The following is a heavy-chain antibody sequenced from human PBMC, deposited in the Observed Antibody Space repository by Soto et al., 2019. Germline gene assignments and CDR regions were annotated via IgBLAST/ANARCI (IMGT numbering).Heavy chain of an antibody. D-gene: IGHD4-17*01. J-gene: IGHJ4*02. V-gene: IGHV3-23*01. Sequence: EVQLLDSGGGLAQPGGSLRLSCAASGFTFRTHVMSWVRQAPGKGLEWVSSIGGNGATFYADSVKGRFTISRDNSQNMMYLQMNRQRTADMAVYYCATYRDGDYAPPYDSWGQGTLVTVPS. CDR1: GFTFRTHV. CDR3: ATYRDGDYAPPYDS. CDR2: IGGNGAT.